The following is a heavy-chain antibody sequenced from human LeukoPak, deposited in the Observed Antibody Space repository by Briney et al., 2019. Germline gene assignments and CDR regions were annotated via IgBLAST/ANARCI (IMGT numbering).Heavy chain of an antibody. CDR3: ARDLNWNYVP. V-gene: IGHV3-21*01. J-gene: IGHJ5*02. CDR1: EFTFSSYS. CDR2: ISSSSSYI. D-gene: IGHD1-7*01. Sequence: KPGGSLRLSCAASEFTFSSYSMNWVRQAPGKGLEWVSSISSSSSYIYYADSVKGRFTISRDNAKNSLYLQMNSLRAEDTAVYYCARDLNWNYVPWGQGTLVTVSS.